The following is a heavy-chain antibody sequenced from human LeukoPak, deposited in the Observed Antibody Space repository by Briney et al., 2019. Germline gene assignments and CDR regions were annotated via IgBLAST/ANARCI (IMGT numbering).Heavy chain of an antibody. CDR1: GGSISNTNW. CDR3: AREGGPYRPLDY. J-gene: IGHJ4*02. V-gene: IGHV4-4*02. CDR2: VNLQGST. Sequence: PSETLSLTCGVSGGSISNTNWWTWFRQPPGKGLEWIGEVNLQGSTNYNPSLKSRVAVSVDKSENHISLKLTSVTAADTAVYYCAREGGPYRPLDYSGQGTLVTVAS.